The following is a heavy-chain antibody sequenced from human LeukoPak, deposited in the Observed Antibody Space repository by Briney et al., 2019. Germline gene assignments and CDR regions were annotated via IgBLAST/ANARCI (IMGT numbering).Heavy chain of an antibody. D-gene: IGHD3-3*01. CDR1: GFTVTSTY. V-gene: IGHV3-53*01. J-gene: IGHJ6*03. CDR3: ARGGTPSGYYYYYMDV. Sequence: GGSLRLSCAASGFTVTSTYMNWVRQAPGKGLEWVSVIYSSGSTHYADSVKGRFTISRDISKNTVYLQMNSLRGEDTAVYYCARGGTPSGYYYYYMDVWGKGTTVTVS. CDR2: IYSSGST.